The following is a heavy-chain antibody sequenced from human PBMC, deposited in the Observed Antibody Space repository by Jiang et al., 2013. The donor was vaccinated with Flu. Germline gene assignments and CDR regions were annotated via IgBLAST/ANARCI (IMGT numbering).Heavy chain of an antibody. J-gene: IGHJ3*02. D-gene: IGHD2-21*02. CDR2: INPSGGST. Sequence: INPSGGSTSYAQKFQGRVTMTRDTSTSTVYMELSSLRSEDTAVYYCARGYCGGDCYAFDIWGQGTMVTVSS. V-gene: IGHV1-46*03. CDR3: ARGYCGGDCYAFDI.